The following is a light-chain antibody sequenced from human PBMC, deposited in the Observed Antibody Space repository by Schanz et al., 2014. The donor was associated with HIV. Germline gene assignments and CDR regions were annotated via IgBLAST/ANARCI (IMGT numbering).Light chain of an antibody. CDR3: QQYNTWPRT. J-gene: IGKJ1*01. V-gene: IGKV3-15*01. CDR1: QSVSNN. CDR2: GAS. Sequence: VMTQSPATLSVSPGERATLSCRASQSVSNNLAWYQQNPGQTPRLLIYGASTRATGIPVRFSGSGSGTDFTLTISSLQSEDFAVYYCQQYNTWPRTFGQGTKVELK.